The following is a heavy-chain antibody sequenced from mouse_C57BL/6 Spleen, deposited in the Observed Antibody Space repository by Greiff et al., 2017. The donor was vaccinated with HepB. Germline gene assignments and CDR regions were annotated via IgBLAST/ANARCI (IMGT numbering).Heavy chain of an antibody. D-gene: IGHD3-2*02. J-gene: IGHJ2*01. CDR3: ARAPDSSGSFDY. Sequence: EVHLVESGGGLVKPGGSLKLSCAASGFTFSSYAMSWVRQTPEKRLEWVATISDGGSYTYYPDNVKGRFTISRDNAKNNLYLQMSHLKSEDTAMYYCARAPDSSGSFDYWGQGTTLTVSS. CDR2: ISDGGSYT. V-gene: IGHV5-4*01. CDR1: GFTFSSYA.